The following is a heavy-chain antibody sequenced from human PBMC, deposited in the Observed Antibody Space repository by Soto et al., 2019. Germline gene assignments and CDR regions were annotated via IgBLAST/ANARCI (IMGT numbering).Heavy chain of an antibody. CDR3: ARVSCTGGGIGSSWYGGYYYYGMDV. D-gene: IGHD6-13*01. V-gene: IGHV1-69*02. CDR2: IIPILGIA. J-gene: IGHJ6*02. CDR1: GGTFSSYT. Sequence: QVQLVQSGAEVKKPGSSVKVSCKASGGTFSSYTISWVRQAPGQGLEWMGRIIPILGIANYAQKFQGRVTITADKSTSTAYMELSSLRSEDTAVYYCARVSCTGGGIGSSWYGGYYYYGMDVWGQGTTVTVSS.